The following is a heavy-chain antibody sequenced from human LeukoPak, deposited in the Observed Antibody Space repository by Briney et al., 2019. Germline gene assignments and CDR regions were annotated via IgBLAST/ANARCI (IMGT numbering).Heavy chain of an antibody. V-gene: IGHV3-21*01. CDR2: ISSSSDDI. J-gene: IGHJ6*03. CDR3: ARDFKLVAYFYYMDV. CDR1: GFTFSSYT. Sequence: GGSLRLSCAASGFTFSSYTMNWVRQAPGKGLEWVSSISSSSDDINYADSTEGRFTISRDNAKNSLYLQMNSLRAEDTAVYYCARDFKLVAYFYYMDVWGTGTTVTVSS.